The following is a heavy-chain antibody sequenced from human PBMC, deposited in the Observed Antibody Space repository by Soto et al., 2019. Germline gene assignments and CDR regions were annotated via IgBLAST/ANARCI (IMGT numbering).Heavy chain of an antibody. CDR2: FYHSGNS. D-gene: IGHD5-18*01. CDR3: ARISSVDPYGYVNGGLDV. V-gene: IGHV4-59*01. CDR1: GGSIRSYY. Sequence: SSETLSLTCIASGGSIRSYYWIWIRQSPEKGLEWIGYFYHSGNSNYNPSLKSRVTISVDTSKNQLSLSLRSVTAADTAVYFCARISSVDPYGYVNGGLDVWGQGTTVTVSS. J-gene: IGHJ6*02.